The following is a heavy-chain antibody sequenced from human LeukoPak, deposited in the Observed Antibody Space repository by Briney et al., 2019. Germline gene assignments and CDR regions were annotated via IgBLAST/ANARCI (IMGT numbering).Heavy chain of an antibody. J-gene: IGHJ6*03. CDR2: IYYSGST. V-gene: IGHV4-39*07. CDR1: GGSISSSSYY. D-gene: IGHD6-6*01. Sequence: SETLSLTCTVSGGSISSSSYYWGWIRQPPGKGLEWIGSIYYSGSTYYNPSLKSRVTISLDTSKNQFSLKLSSVTAADTAIYYCAREFSSSSTVYYYYYMDVWGKGTTVTVSS. CDR3: AREFSSSSTVYYYYYMDV.